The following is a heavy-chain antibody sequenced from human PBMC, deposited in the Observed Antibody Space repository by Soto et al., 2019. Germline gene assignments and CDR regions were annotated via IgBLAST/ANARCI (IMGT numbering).Heavy chain of an antibody. CDR3: ATRGAGYYYYGLDV. V-gene: IGHV3-30-3*01. CDR2: ISYDGNNK. CDR1: GFTFRSNT. D-gene: IGHD4-17*01. J-gene: IGHJ6*02. Sequence: QMQLVESGGGVVQHGRSLSLSCAASGFTFRSNTMHWVRQAPGKGLEWVAIISYDGNNKYIADSVKGRFTVSRDNSKSTLSLQINSLRLQDTGVYYCATRGAGYYYYGLDVWGQGTTVTVSS.